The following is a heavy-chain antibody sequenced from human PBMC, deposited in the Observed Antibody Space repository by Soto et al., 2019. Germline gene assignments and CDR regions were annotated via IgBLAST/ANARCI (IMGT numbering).Heavy chain of an antibody. V-gene: IGHV1-45*02. CDR1: GYTFPQHY. J-gene: IGHJ1*01. CDR2: ITPFNGDV. D-gene: IGHD1-26*01. CDR3: ATGGAGPAPFTRELPDH. Sequence: ASVKVSCKASGYTFPQHYLHWVRQAPGQALEWMGWITPFNGDVNYAQKFQERVTITRDRSLNTAYMEMSSLKSEDTAMYYCATGGAGPAPFTRELPDHWGQGTLVTVSS.